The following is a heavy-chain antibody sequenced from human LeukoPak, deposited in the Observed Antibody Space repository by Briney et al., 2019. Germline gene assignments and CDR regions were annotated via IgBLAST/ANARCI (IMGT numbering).Heavy chain of an antibody. CDR2: IYSGGST. CDR1: GFTVSSNY. Sequence: PGGSLRLSCAASGFTVSSNYMSWVRQAPGKGLEWVSVIYSGGSTYYADSVKGRFTISRDNSKNTLYLQMNSLRAGDTAVYYCARSGGYSYGGDAFDIWGQGTMVTVSS. D-gene: IGHD5-18*01. J-gene: IGHJ3*02. CDR3: ARSGGYSYGGDAFDI. V-gene: IGHV3-66*01.